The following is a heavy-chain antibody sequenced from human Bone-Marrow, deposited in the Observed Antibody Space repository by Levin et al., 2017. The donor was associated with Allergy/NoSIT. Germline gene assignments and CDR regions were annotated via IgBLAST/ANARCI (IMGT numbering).Heavy chain of an antibody. D-gene: IGHD3-9*01. V-gene: IGHV4-39*02. CDR1: GDSIISATYY. CDR2: VYFSGST. J-gene: IGHJ4*02. CDR3: ARVPALRFLDWFLDY. Sequence: NASETLSLTCTVSGDSIISATYYWGWVRQPPGKGLEWIGSVYFSGSTYLSPFLNSRVTMSVDTSRSHFSLNLSSVTAADTAVYYCARVPALRFLDWFLDYWGRGVLVTVSS.